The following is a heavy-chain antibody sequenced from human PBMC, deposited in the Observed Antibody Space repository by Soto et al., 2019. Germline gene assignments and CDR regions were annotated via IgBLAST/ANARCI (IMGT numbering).Heavy chain of an antibody. J-gene: IGHJ4*02. CDR3: AKGHGDYVGNYLHY. D-gene: IGHD4-17*01. V-gene: IGHV3-23*01. CDR1: GFTFSRYG. CDR2: ITGSGGRA. Sequence: EVHLLESGGGLVQPGGSVRLSCVASGFTFSRYGMSWVRLVPGKGLEWVSSITGSGGRADYADSVRGKFTVSRDNSKNTLYLQMNNLRAEDTALYYCAKGHGDYVGNYLHYWGQGTLVTVSS.